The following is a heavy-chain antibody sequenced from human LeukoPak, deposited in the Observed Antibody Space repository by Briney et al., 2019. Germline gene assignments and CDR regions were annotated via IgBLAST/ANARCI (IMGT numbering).Heavy chain of an antibody. CDR2: ISGSGGST. CDR3: AKDRGSYFPNWFDP. D-gene: IGHD1-26*01. J-gene: IGHJ5*02. CDR1: GGSFSGYY. Sequence: ETLSLTCAVYGGSFSGYYWSWVRQAPGKGLEWVSAISGSGGSTYYADSVKGRFTISRDNSKNTLYLQMNSLRAEDTAVYYCAKDRGSYFPNWFDPWGQGTLVTVSS. V-gene: IGHV3-23*01.